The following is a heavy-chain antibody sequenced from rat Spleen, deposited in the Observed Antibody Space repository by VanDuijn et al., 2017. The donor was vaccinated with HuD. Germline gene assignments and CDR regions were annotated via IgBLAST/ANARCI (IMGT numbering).Heavy chain of an antibody. V-gene: IGHV5-58*01. CDR3: TKLGFPY. CDR1: EFTFSNYY. D-gene: IGHD5-1*01. CDR2: INTDGSST. J-gene: IGHJ3*01. Sequence: EVQLVESGGGLVQPGRSLKLSCAASEFTFSNYYMYWIRQTPEKGLEWISSINTDGSSTYYPDSVKGRFTISRDNAKDTVYLQMNSLRSEDTATYYCTKLGFPYWGQGTLVTVSS.